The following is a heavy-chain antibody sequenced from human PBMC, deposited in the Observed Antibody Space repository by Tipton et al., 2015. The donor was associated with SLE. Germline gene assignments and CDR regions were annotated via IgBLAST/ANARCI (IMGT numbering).Heavy chain of an antibody. CDR3: AGGQSKGTLDV. CDR2: IWYDGSNK. J-gene: IGHJ6*02. V-gene: IGHV3-30*04. D-gene: IGHD1-7*01. CDR1: GFTFSSYA. Sequence: QLVQSGGGVVQPGSSLRLSCAASGFTFSSYAMYWVRQAPGKGLEWVAVIWYDGSNKYYADSVKGRFTISRDNSKNTLYLQMNSLRAEDTAVYYCAGGQSKGTLDVWGQGTTVTVSS.